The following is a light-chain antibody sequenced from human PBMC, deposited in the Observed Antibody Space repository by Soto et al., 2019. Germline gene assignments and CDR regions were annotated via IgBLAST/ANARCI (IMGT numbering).Light chain of an antibody. CDR2: GAS. CDR1: QTISNNY. J-gene: IGKJ5*01. CDR3: QQYSKWPIT. V-gene: IGKV3D-15*01. Sequence: ESVLTQSPGTLSLSPGERAIISCRASQTISNNYLAWYQQKPGQAPRLLIFGASSRATGIPARFSGSGSGTELSLTISSLQSEDFAVYYCQQYSKWPITFGQGTRLEIK.